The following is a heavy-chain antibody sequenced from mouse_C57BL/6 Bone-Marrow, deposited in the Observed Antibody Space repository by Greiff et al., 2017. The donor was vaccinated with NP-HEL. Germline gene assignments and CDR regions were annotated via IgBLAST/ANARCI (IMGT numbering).Heavy chain of an antibody. CDR1: GYTFTSYW. D-gene: IGHD1-1*01. J-gene: IGHJ2*01. Sequence: QVQLQQPGAELVKPGASVKVSCKASGYTFTSYWMHWVKQRPGQGLEWIGRIHPSDSDTNYNQKFKGKATLIVDKSSSTAYMQLSSLTCEDSAVYYCAIRGTTVVGFDYWGQGTTLTVSS. CDR2: IHPSDSDT. V-gene: IGHV1-74*01. CDR3: AIRGTTVVGFDY.